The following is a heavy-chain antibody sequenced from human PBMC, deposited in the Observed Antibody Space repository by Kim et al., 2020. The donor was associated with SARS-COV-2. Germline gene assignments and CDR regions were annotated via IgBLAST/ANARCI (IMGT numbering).Heavy chain of an antibody. CDR3: ARDQYDILTGYSYYYGMDV. Sequence: GGSLRLSCAASGFTFSSYAMHWVRQAPGKGLEWVAVISYDGSNKYYADSVKGRFTISRDNSKNTLYLQMNSLRAEDTAVYYCARDQYDILTGYSYYYGMDVWGQGTTVTVSS. CDR1: GFTFSSYA. CDR2: ISYDGSNK. V-gene: IGHV3-30-3*01. D-gene: IGHD3-9*01. J-gene: IGHJ6*02.